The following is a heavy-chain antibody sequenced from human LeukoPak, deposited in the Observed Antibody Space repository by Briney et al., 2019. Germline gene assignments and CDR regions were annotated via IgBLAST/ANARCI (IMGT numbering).Heavy chain of an antibody. Sequence: SETLSLTCTVSGSSISSTYHYWGWIRQPPGKGLEWIGVIFYIGSTYYNPSLKSRVTISVDTSKNQFSLNLRSMTAADTALYYCTRVSDTSGYTFWGQGALVTLS. CDR3: TRVSDTSGYTF. CDR1: GSSISSTYHY. D-gene: IGHD3-22*01. V-gene: IGHV4-39*07. CDR2: IFYIGST. J-gene: IGHJ4*02.